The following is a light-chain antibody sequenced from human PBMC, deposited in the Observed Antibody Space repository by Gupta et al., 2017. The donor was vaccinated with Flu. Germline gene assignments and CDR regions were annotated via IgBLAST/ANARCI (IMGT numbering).Light chain of an antibody. J-gene: IGKJ1*01. CDR1: QSISVN. V-gene: IGKV1-5*03. CDR3: QHNDSSSGT. Sequence: PSTLSASVGDRVTITCRASQSISVNLAWYQQKPGKAPDLLIYKASTVQSGVPSRFSGSGSGTEFTLTISSLQPDDFATYYCQHNDSSSGTFGQGTXVEIK. CDR2: KAS.